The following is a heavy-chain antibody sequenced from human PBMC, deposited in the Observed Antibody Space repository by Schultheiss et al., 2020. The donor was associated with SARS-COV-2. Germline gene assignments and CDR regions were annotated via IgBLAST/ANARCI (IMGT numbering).Heavy chain of an antibody. D-gene: IGHD3-10*01. CDR1: GFTFSSYG. V-gene: IGHV3-30*18. CDR2: ISYDGSNK. CDR3: AKDVTGVGLWFGESLYYFDY. J-gene: IGHJ4*02. Sequence: GGSLRLSCAASGFTFSSYGMHWVRQAPGKGLEWVAVISYDGSNKYYADSVKGRFTIFRDNSKNTLYLQMNSLRAEDTAVYYCAKDVTGVGLWFGESLYYFDYWGQGTLVTVSS.